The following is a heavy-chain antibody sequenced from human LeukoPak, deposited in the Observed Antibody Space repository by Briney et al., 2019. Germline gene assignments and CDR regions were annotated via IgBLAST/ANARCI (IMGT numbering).Heavy chain of an antibody. CDR3: ARAFSGYFDY. V-gene: IGHV3-66*01. Sequence: GGSLRLSCAASGFTVSNNYMNWVRQAPGKGLEWVSLIYSGGSTYYADSVKGRFTISRDNSKNTLYLQMNSLRAEDTAVYYCARAFSGYFDYWGQGTLVTVSS. CDR1: GFTVSNNY. J-gene: IGHJ4*02. CDR2: IYSGGST.